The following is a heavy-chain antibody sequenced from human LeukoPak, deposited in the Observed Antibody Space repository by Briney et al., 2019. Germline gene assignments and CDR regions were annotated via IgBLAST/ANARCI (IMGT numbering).Heavy chain of an antibody. V-gene: IGHV3-23*01. D-gene: IGHD3-16*01. CDR1: GFTFRNYA. CDR2: IDSGGGT. CDR3: AKGPQGD. J-gene: IGHJ4*02. Sequence: GGSLRLSCAASGFTFRNYAMSWVRQAPGKGLEWVSAIDSGGGTYYANSVKGRFTISRDNSKNTLYLQLSSLRVEDTAVYYCAKGPQGDWGQGALVTVSS.